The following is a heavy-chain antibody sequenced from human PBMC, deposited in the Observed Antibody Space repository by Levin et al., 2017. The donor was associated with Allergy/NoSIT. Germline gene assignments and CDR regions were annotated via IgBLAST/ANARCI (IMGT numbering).Heavy chain of an antibody. V-gene: IGHV4-39*01. J-gene: IGHJ4*02. CDR2: IYYSGST. CDR1: GGSISSSSYY. D-gene: IGHD2-15*01. Sequence: SQTLSLTCTVSGGSISSSSYYWGWIRQPPGKGLEWIGSIYYSGSTYYNPSLKSRVTISVDTSKNQFSLKLSSVTAADTAVYYCARPRGYCSGGSCYSPNYFDYWGQGTLVTVSS. CDR3: ARPRGYCSGGSCYSPNYFDY.